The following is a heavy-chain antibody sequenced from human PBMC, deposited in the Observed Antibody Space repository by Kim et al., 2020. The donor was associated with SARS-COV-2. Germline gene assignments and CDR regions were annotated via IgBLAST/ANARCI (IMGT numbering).Heavy chain of an antibody. CDR3: ARRYCSGGNCYLFADY. CDR2: ISSNGHTI. D-gene: IGHD2-15*01. J-gene: IGHJ4*02. V-gene: IGHV3-11*04. Sequence: GGSLRLSCAASGFTFNDYYMSWIRQAPGKGLEWVSYISSNGHTIYSADSVKGRFTISRDNAKNSLFLQMNSLRAEDTAVYYCARRYCSGGNCYLFADYWGQGTLVTVSP. CDR1: GFTFNDYY.